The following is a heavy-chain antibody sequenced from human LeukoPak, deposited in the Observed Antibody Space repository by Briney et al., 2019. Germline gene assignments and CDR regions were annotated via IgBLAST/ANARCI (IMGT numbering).Heavy chain of an antibody. D-gene: IGHD3-3*01. CDR1: GGSFSGYY. CDR2: INHSGST. CDR3: ASQGEWLLLYY. Sequence: SETLSLTCAVYGGSFSGYYRSWIRQPPGKGLEWIGEINHSGSTNYNPSLKSRVTISVDTSKNQFSLKLSSVTAADTAVYYCASQGEWLLLYYWGQGTLVTVSS. V-gene: IGHV4-34*01. J-gene: IGHJ4*02.